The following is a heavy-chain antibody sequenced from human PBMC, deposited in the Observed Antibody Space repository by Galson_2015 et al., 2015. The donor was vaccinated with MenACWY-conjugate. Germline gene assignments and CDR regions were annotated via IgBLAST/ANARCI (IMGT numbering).Heavy chain of an antibody. Sequence: SLRLSCAASGFTFSSYSMNWVRQAPGKGLEWVSSISSSTSYIYYADSVKSRFTISRDNAKNSLYLQMNSLRAEDTAVYYCARGELLAALDYWGQGTLVTVSS. CDR1: GFTFSSYS. CDR3: ARGELLAALDY. CDR2: ISSSTSYI. V-gene: IGHV3-21*01. J-gene: IGHJ4*02. D-gene: IGHD1-26*01.